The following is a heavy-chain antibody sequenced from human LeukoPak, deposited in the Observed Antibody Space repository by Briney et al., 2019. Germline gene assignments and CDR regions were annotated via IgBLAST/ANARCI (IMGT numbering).Heavy chain of an antibody. Sequence: ASVKVSCKASGYTFTSYDINWVRQATGQGLEWMGWMNPNSGNTGYAQKFQGRVTMTRNTSISTAYMELSSLRSGDTAVYYCARDLSLPGTRQHWGQGTLVTVSS. CDR2: MNPNSGNT. J-gene: IGHJ1*01. CDR3: ARDLSLPGTRQH. V-gene: IGHV1-8*01. D-gene: IGHD3-10*01. CDR1: GYTFTSYD.